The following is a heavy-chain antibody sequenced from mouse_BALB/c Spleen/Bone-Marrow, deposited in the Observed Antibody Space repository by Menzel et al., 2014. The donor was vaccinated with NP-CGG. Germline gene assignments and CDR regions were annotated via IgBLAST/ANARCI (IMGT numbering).Heavy chain of an antibody. Sequence: VQLKESGGGLVKPGGSLKLSCAASGFTFSSYAMSWVRQTPEKRLEWVATISCGGSYTYYPDSVKGRFTISRDNAKNTLYLQMSSLRSEDTAMYYCARHGITRLLDYWGQGTTLTVSS. D-gene: IGHD2-4*01. J-gene: IGHJ2*01. CDR3: ARHGITRLLDY. V-gene: IGHV5-9-3*01. CDR1: GFTFSSYA. CDR2: ISCGGSYT.